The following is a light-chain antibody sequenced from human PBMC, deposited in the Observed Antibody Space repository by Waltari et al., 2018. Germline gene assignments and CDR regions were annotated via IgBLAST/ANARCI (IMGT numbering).Light chain of an antibody. CDR2: NLN. V-gene: IGLV2-14*01. CDR3: SSYTRRSYWV. J-gene: IGLJ3*02. CDR1: SSDWGFYDF. Sequence: QSALTQPASVSGSPGQSITISSTGTSSDWGFYDFVSWFQQHPGKAPKVMIYNLNNRPSGVSNRFSGSKSANTASLTISGLQAEDEADYYCSSYTRRSYWVFGGGTQLTVL.